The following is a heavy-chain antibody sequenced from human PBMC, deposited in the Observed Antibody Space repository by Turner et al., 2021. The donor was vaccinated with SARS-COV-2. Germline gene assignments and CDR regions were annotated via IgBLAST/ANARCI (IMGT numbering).Heavy chain of an antibody. CDR3: TRRGIAAAGNDY. J-gene: IGHJ4*02. CDR1: GFTFSDHW. Sequence: VQLVESGGDFVHPGGSLRLSCVGSGFTFSDHWMHWVRQGPGKGRVWVSRISDDGSSASYGGSVRGRFTVSRDNAKNTLYLQMNSLRPDDTGVYYCTRRGIAAAGNDYWGQGTLVTVSS. V-gene: IGHV3-74*01. CDR2: ISDDGSSA. D-gene: IGHD6-13*01.